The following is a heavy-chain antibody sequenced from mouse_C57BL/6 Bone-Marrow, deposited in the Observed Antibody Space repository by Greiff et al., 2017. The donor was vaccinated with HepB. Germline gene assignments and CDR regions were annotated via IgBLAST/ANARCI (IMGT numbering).Heavy chain of an antibody. J-gene: IGHJ4*01. CDR3: ARDGYYFYYAMDY. Sequence: QVQLKQPGAELVKPGASVKLSCKASGYTFTSYWMQWVKQRPGQGLEWIGEIDPSDSYTNYNQKLKGKATLTVDTSSSTAYMQLSSLTAEDSAVYYCARDGYYFYYAMDYWGQGTSVTVSS. D-gene: IGHD2-3*01. CDR1: GYTFTSYW. V-gene: IGHV1-50*01. CDR2: IDPSDSYT.